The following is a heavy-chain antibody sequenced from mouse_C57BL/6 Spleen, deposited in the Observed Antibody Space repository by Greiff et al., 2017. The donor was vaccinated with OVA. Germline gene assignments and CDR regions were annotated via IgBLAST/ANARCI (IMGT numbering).Heavy chain of an antibody. V-gene: IGHV1-9*01. CDR2: ILPGSGST. J-gene: IGHJ4*01. D-gene: IGHD5-1*01. CDR3: ARGVPLYYAMDY. Sequence: QVQLQQSGAELMKPGASVKLSCMATGYTFTGYWIEWVKQRPGHGLEWIGEILPGSGSTNYTEKFKGKATFTADTSSNTAYMQLSSLATEDSAIYSSARGVPLYYAMDYWGQGTSVTVSA. CDR1: GYTFTGYW.